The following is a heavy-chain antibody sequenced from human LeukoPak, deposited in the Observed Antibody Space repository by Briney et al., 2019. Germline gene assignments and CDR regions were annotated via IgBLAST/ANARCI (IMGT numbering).Heavy chain of an antibody. Sequence: ASVKVSCKASGYTFTSYDINWVRQATGQGLEWMGWMNPNSGNTGYAQKFQGRVTITRNTSISTAYMELSSLRSEDTAVYYCARVQMATIFYYYYYMDVWGKGTTVTVSS. CDR3: ARVQMATIFYYYYYMDV. D-gene: IGHD5-24*01. CDR1: GYTFTSYD. V-gene: IGHV1-8*03. J-gene: IGHJ6*03. CDR2: MNPNSGNT.